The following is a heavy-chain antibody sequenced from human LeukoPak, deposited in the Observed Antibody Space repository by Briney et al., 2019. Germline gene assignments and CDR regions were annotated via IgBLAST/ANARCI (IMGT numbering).Heavy chain of an antibody. CDR1: GFTFSSYG. CDR2: ISYDGSNK. Sequence: GGSLRLSCAASGFTFSSYGMHWVRQAPGKGLEWVAVISYDGSNKYYADSVKGRFTISRDNSKNTLYLQMNSLRAEDTAVYYCAKDDLLGPFDYWGQGTLVTVSS. D-gene: IGHD3-16*01. J-gene: IGHJ4*02. V-gene: IGHV3-30*18. CDR3: AKDDLLGPFDY.